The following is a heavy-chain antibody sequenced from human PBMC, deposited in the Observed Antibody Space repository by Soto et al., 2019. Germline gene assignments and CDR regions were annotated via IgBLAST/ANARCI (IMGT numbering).Heavy chain of an antibody. V-gene: IGHV3-48*03. D-gene: IGHD2-8*01. J-gene: IGHJ4*02. CDR2: ISSSGSTI. CDR3: ARDVSVYAHHNYFDY. CDR1: GFTFSSYE. Sequence: VGSLRLSCAASGFTFSSYEMNWVRQAPGKGLEWVSYISSSGSTIYYADSVKGRFTISRDNAKNSLYLQINSLRAEDTAVYYCARDVSVYAHHNYFDYWGQGTLVTVSS.